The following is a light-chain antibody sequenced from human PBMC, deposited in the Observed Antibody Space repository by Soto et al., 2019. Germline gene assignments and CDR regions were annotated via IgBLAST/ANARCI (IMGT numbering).Light chain of an antibody. CDR1: QSISTY. CDR2: DAS. V-gene: IGKV1-33*01. CDR3: QQYENLPT. J-gene: IGKJ5*01. Sequence: DIQMTQSPSSLSASVGDRVTVTCRASQSISTYLYWYQQKPGKAPKLLIYDASNLETGVPSRFSGSGSGTDFTFTISRLQPEDIATYYCQQYENLPTFGQGTRLEIK.